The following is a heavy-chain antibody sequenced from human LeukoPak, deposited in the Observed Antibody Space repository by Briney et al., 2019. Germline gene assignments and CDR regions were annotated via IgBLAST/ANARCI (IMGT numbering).Heavy chain of an antibody. CDR3: ARSQVGGVIVLYSGAFDI. Sequence: GGSLRLSCAASGFTFSSYTMSWVRQAPGKGLEWVSAISGSGGSTYYADSVKGRFTISRDNSKNTLYLQMNSLRAEDTAVYYCARSQVGGVIVLYSGAFDIWGQGTMVTVSS. V-gene: IGHV3-23*01. CDR1: GFTFSSYT. CDR2: ISGSGGST. J-gene: IGHJ3*02. D-gene: IGHD3-16*02.